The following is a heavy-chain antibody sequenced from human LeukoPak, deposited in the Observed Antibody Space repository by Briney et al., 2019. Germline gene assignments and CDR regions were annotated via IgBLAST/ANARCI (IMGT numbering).Heavy chain of an antibody. D-gene: IGHD2-15*01. J-gene: IGHJ4*02. CDR1: GFTLSEHA. Sequence: GGSLRLSCAVSGFTLSEHAMSWVRQAPGEGLEWVSGIVDVGDTYYADSVKGRFTISRDSSKNTLYLQMNSLRAEDTATYYCAKDYCRGGNCPLPFFDSWGQGTLVTVSS. CDR3: AKDYCRGGNCPLPFFDS. V-gene: IGHV3-23*01. CDR2: IVDVGDT.